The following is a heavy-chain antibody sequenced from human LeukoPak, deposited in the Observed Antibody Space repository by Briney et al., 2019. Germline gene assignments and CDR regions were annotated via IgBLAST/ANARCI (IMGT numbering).Heavy chain of an antibody. CDR2: IYYSGST. CDR1: GGSISSGDYY. CDR3: AAYYYDSSGYYYVPRFDY. V-gene: IGHV4-30-4*01. J-gene: IGHJ4*02. D-gene: IGHD3-22*01. Sequence: SQTLSLTCTVSGGSISSGDYYWSWIRQPPGKGLEWIGYIYYSGSTYYNPSLKSRVTMSVDTSKNQFSLKLRSVTAADTAVYYCAAYYYDSSGYYYVPRFDYWGQGTLVTVSS.